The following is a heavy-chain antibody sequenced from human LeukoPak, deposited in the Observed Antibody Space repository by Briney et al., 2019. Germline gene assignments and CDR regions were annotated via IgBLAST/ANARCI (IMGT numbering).Heavy chain of an antibody. CDR2: IKQDGSAK. J-gene: IGHJ4*02. D-gene: IGHD3-3*01. Sequence: GGSLRLSCAASGFTFSSYSMNWVRQAPGKGLERVANIKQDGSAKYYVDSVKGRFIISRDNAKKSLFLQMNSLRAEDTAVYYCASSFSDDFWSGHFWGQGTLVTVSS. CDR1: GFTFSSYS. V-gene: IGHV3-7*01. CDR3: ASSFSDDFWSGHF.